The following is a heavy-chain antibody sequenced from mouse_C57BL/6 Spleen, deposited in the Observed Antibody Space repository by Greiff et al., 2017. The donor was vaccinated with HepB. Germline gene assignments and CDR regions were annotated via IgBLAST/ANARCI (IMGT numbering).Heavy chain of an antibody. CDR1: GYAFSSYW. J-gene: IGHJ4*01. CDR3: ARAYYGSRDYAMDY. Sequence: QVQLQQSGAELVKPGASVKISCKASGYAFSSYWMNWVKQRPGKGLEWIGQIYPGDGDTNYNGKFKGKATLTADKSSSTAYMQLSSLTSEDSAVYFCARAYYGSRDYAMDYWGQGTSVTVSS. D-gene: IGHD1-1*01. CDR2: IYPGDGDT. V-gene: IGHV1-80*01.